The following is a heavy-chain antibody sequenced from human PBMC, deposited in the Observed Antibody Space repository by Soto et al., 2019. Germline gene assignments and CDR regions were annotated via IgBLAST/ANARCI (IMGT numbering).Heavy chain of an antibody. Sequence: EVQLLESGGGLVQPGGSLRLSCAASGFTFNNYAMTWVRQAPGKGLEWVSAISGSGGSPHYADSVKGRFTISRDNSKNTLYLQMNSLRAEDTAVYYCAKDRGTLWFGELLNWGQGTLVTVSS. CDR3: AKDRGTLWFGELLN. V-gene: IGHV3-23*01. D-gene: IGHD3-10*01. CDR1: GFTFNNYA. CDR2: ISGSGGSP. J-gene: IGHJ4*02.